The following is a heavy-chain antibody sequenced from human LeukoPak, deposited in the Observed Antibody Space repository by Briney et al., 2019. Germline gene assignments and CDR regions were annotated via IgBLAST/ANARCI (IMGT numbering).Heavy chain of an antibody. V-gene: IGHV3-21*01. CDR2: ISSSCSYI. J-gene: IGHJ3*02. CDR1: GFTFSSYS. CDR3: ARDLTYYDSSGYYYENDAFDI. D-gene: IGHD3-22*01. Sequence: GGSLRLSCAASGFTFSSYSMNWVRQAPGKGLEWVSSISSSCSYIYYADSVKGRFTISRDNAKNSLYLQMNSLRAEDTAVYYCARDLTYYDSSGYYYENDAFDIWGQGTMVTVSS.